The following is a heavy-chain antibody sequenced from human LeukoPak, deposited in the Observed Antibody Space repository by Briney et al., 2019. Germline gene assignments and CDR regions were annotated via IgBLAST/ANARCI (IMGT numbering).Heavy chain of an antibody. Sequence: QAGGSLRLSCAASGFTFSSYAMSWVRQAPGRGLEWVSGLSGSGVYTYYADSVKGRFTIYRDNSKTTLFLQLNRLRAEDTAMYYCAKAGVQLWSPAGDYWGQGTLVTVSS. CDR2: LSGSGVYT. V-gene: IGHV3-23*01. D-gene: IGHD5-18*01. J-gene: IGHJ4*02. CDR1: GFTFSSYA. CDR3: AKAGVQLWSPAGDY.